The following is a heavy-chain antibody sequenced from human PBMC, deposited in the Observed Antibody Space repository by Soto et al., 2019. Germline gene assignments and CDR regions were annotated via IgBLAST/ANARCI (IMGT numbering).Heavy chain of an antibody. D-gene: IGHD5-18*01. CDR3: AKGVSQYTPLALFDY. CDR2: ISGSDGRT. CDR1: GFTFSSYA. Sequence: AGGSLRLSXAASGFTFSSYAMSWVRQAPGKGLEWVSTISGSDGRTYSTDSVKGRFTISRDNSRNTAYLQMNSLRVEDTAVYYCAKGVSQYTPLALFDYWGRGTLVTVS. V-gene: IGHV3-23*01. J-gene: IGHJ4*02.